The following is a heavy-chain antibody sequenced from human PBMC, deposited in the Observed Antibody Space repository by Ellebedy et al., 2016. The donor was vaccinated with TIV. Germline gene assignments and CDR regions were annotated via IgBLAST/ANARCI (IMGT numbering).Heavy chain of an antibody. CDR1: GYTFTSYF. CDR3: ARGDNYYYDSSGYYYSY. CDR2: INPSGGSS. J-gene: IGHJ4*02. V-gene: IGHV1-46*01. Sequence: ASVKVSCKASGYTFTSYFIYWVRQAPGQGLEWMGIINPSGGSSNYAQKFQGIVTMTRDTSTSTVYMQLSSLRSEDTAVYYCARGDNYYYDSSGYYYSYWGQGTLVTVSS. D-gene: IGHD3-22*01.